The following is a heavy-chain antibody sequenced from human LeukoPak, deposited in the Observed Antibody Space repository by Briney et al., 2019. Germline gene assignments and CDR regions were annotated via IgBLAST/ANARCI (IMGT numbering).Heavy chain of an antibody. CDR3: ARDLWFGEDYYYMDV. CDR1: GYTFTGYY. Sequence: ASVKVSCKASGYTFTGYYMHWVRQAPGQGLEWMGWINPNSGGTNYAQKFQGRVTITRNTSISTAYMELSSLRSEDTAVYYCARDLWFGEDYYYMDVWGKGTTVTVSS. J-gene: IGHJ6*03. V-gene: IGHV1-2*02. CDR2: INPNSGGT. D-gene: IGHD3-10*01.